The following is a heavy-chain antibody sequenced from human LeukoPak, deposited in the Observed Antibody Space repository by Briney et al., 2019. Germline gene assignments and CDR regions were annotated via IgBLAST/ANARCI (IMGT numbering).Heavy chain of an antibody. CDR1: GFTFSSYA. CDR2: ISGSGGST. CDR3: AKGYYYGSGSYYPFDV. Sequence: PGGSLRLSCAASGFTFSSYAMSWVLQAPGKGLEWVSAISGSGGSTYYADSVKGRFTISRDNSKNTLYLQMNSLRAEDTAVYYCAKGYYYGSGSYYPFDVWDQGTTVTVSS. J-gene: IGHJ6*02. V-gene: IGHV3-23*01. D-gene: IGHD3-10*01.